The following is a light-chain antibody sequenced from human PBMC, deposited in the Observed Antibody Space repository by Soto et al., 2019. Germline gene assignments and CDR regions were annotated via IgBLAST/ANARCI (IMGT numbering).Light chain of an antibody. CDR3: SSYTTVNTLVS. Sequence: QSVLTQPASVSGSPGQSITISCTGTSSDVGDYNYVSWYQQVPGKAPKVMIYEVSNRPSGVSNRFSGSKSDNTASLTISGLQAEDEADYYCSSYTTVNTLVSFGTGTKLTVL. V-gene: IGLV2-14*01. CDR1: SSDVGDYNY. CDR2: EVS. J-gene: IGLJ1*01.